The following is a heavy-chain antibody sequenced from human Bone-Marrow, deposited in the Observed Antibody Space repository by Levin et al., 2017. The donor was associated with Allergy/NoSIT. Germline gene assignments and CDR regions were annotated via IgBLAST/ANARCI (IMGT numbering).Heavy chain of an antibody. Sequence: GESLKISCAASGFTFSSFGMHWVRQAPGKGLEWVAVIWYDGSNENYADSVKGRFTISRDNSKNTLYLQMNSLRADDTAVYYCVRGPGTNCFDYWGQGTLVTVSS. J-gene: IGHJ4*02. V-gene: IGHV3-33*01. D-gene: IGHD2-8*01. CDR3: VRGPGTNCFDY. CDR1: GFTFSSFG. CDR2: IWYDGSNE.